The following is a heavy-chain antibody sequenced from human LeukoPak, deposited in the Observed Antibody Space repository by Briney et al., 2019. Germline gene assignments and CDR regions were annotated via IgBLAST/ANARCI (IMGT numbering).Heavy chain of an antibody. CDR2: ISSNGGNT. CDR1: GFTFSTYA. J-gene: IGHJ4*02. D-gene: IGHD3-9*01. V-gene: IGHV3-64*01. CDR3: ARVILTGYSYDS. Sequence: GSLRLSCAASGFTFSTYAMHWVRQAPGKVLEFVSGISSNGGNTYYANSLKGRFTISRDNSKNTLYLQMGSLRPEDMAVYHCARVILTGYSYDSWGQGTLVTVSS.